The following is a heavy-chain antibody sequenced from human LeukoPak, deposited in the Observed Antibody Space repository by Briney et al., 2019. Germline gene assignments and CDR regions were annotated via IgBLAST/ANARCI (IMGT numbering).Heavy chain of an antibody. J-gene: IGHJ6*02. CDR3: ARDGGLGDYEPAQNLYYYGMDV. Sequence: PSETLSLTCTVSGGSISSGDYYWSWIRQPPGKGLVWIGYIYYSGRTYYNPSLKSRVTISVDTSKNQFSLKLSSIIAADTAVYYCARDGGLGDYEPAQNLYYYGMDVWGQGTTVTVSS. CDR2: IYYSGRT. CDR1: GGSISSGDYY. D-gene: IGHD4-17*01. V-gene: IGHV4-30-4*01.